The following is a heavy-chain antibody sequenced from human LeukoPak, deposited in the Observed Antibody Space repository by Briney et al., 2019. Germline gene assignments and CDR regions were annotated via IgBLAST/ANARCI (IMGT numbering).Heavy chain of an antibody. CDR3: AKDFPRGGHYCSGGSCYWDDYYYGMGV. Sequence: GGSLRLSCAASGFTFSSYGMHWVRQAPGKGLEWVAFIRYDGSNKYYADSVKGRFTISRDNSKNTLYLQMSSLRAEDTAVYYCAKDFPRGGHYCSGGSCYWDDYYYGMGVWGQGTTVTVSS. J-gene: IGHJ6*02. CDR2: IRYDGSNK. CDR1: GFTFSSYG. D-gene: IGHD2-15*01. V-gene: IGHV3-30*02.